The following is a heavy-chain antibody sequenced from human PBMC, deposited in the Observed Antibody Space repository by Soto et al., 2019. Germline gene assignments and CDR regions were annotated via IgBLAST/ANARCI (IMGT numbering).Heavy chain of an antibody. CDR1: GFTFSSYA. D-gene: IGHD5-12*01. J-gene: IGHJ6*02. V-gene: IGHV3-23*01. CDR2: ISGSGGST. CDR3: AKSEGSDSGYDYDDYYYYYGMDV. Sequence: GGSLRLSCAASGFTFSSYAMSWVRQAPGKGLEWVSAISGSGGSTYYADSVKGRFTISRDNSKNTLYLQMNSLRAEDTAVYYCAKSEGSDSGYDYDDYYYYYGMDVWGQGTTVTVSS.